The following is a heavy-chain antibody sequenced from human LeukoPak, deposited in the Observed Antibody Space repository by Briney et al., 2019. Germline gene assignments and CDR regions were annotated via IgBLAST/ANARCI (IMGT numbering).Heavy chain of an antibody. D-gene: IGHD3-22*01. Sequence: SETLSLTCAVSGYSISSDYYWGWIRQPPGKGLEWIGSVFHSGSSFYNPSLKSRFTISVDTSKNQFSLKLSSVTAADTAVYYCARVRSDYYDSTAGGFDYWGQGTLVTVSS. CDR1: GYSISSDYY. J-gene: IGHJ4*02. CDR3: ARVRSDYYDSTAGGFDY. CDR2: VFHSGSS. V-gene: IGHV4-38-2*01.